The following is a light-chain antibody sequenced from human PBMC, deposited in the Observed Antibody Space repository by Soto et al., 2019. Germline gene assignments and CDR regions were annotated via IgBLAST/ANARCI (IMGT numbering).Light chain of an antibody. Sequence: QSVLAQPPSVSGAPCQRVAISCTGSDSNIGAGFDVHWYQQLPGTAPRLLIYGNNKRPSGVPDRFSGSKSATSASLAITGLQAEDEAEYYCQSYDSSLSGLYVFGTGTKVTVL. CDR3: QSYDSSLSGLYV. J-gene: IGLJ1*01. CDR2: GNN. CDR1: DSNIGAGFD. V-gene: IGLV1-40*01.